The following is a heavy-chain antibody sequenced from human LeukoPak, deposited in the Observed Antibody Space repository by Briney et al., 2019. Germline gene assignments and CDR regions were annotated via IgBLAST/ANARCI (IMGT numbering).Heavy chain of an antibody. CDR1: GYSISSGYY. Sequence: SETLSLTCAVSGYSISSGYYWGWIRQPPGKGLEWIGSIYHSGSTNYNPSLKSRVTISVDTSKNQFSLKLSSVTAADTAVYYCARNIGAALNWFDPWGQGTLVTVSS. J-gene: IGHJ5*02. D-gene: IGHD6-25*01. V-gene: IGHV4-38-2*01. CDR2: IYHSGST. CDR3: ARNIGAALNWFDP.